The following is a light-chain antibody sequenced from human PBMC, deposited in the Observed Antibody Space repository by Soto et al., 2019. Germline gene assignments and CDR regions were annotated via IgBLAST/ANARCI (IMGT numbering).Light chain of an antibody. Sequence: DIQMTQSPTSLSASVGDRVTISCRASQRIGASLAWYQQKPGKAPRLLISDASSVQSGVPPRFSGSGSATDLILTNSSLRLEYIATYYCQQTASSSPWTFCPGNKVEIK. J-gene: IGKJ1*01. CDR2: DAS. CDR3: QQTASSSPWT. V-gene: IGKV1-39*01. CDR1: QRIGAS.